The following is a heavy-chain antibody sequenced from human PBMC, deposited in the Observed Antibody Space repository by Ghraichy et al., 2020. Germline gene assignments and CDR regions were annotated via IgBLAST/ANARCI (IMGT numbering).Heavy chain of an antibody. CDR1: GFTFKNYA. Sequence: GGSLRLSCAASGFTFKNYAMGWVRQAPGKGLEWVSLIGYSGGDTFYADSVKGRFTISRDNSKNTLYMQMNSLRAEDTATYYCAKGSGASAPASRYIDSWGQGALVTVSS. CDR2: IGYSGGDT. J-gene: IGHJ4*02. CDR3: AKGSGASAPASRYIDS. D-gene: IGHD6-13*01. V-gene: IGHV3-23*01.